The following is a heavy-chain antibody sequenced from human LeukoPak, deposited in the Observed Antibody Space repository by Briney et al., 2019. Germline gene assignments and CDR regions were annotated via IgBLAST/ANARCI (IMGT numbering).Heavy chain of an antibody. J-gene: IGHJ6*02. CDR2: ISGSGIRT. D-gene: IGHD2-15*01. CDR1: GFTFSSNA. CDR3: AKNLYCGGGSCYPSALGMDV. Sequence: GGSLRLSCAASGFTFSSNAMSWVRQAPGKGLEWVSSISGSGIRTYYADSVKGRFTISRDNSKNTLFLQMNSLRAEDTAVYYCAKNLYCGGGSCYPSALGMDVWGQGTTVTVSS. V-gene: IGHV3-23*01.